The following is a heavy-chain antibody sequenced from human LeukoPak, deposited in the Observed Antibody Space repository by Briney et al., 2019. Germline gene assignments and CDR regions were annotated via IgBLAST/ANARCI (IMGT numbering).Heavy chain of an antibody. Sequence: PGGSLRLSCAASGFTFDDYAMHWVRQAPGKGLEWVSGISWNSGSIGYADSVKGRFTISRDNAKNSLYLQMNSLRAEDTALYYCAKDMGIQPTGDAFDIWGQGTMVTVSP. D-gene: IGHD5-18*01. CDR2: ISWNSGSI. CDR3: AKDMGIQPTGDAFDI. V-gene: IGHV3-9*01. CDR1: GFTFDDYA. J-gene: IGHJ3*02.